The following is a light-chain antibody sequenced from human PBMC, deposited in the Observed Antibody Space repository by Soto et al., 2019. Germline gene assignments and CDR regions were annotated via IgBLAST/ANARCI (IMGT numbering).Light chain of an antibody. CDR1: QTILSSSNNENY. J-gene: IGKJ1*01. V-gene: IGKV4-1*01. CDR3: QQYYSAWT. CDR2: WAS. Sequence: DIVMTQSPDSLAVSLGERATINCKSSQTILSSSNNENYLAWYQQKPGQPPKLLIYWASTRESGVPDRFSGSGSGTDFTLTISSLQAEDVAVYYCQQYYSAWTFGQGTKVDIK.